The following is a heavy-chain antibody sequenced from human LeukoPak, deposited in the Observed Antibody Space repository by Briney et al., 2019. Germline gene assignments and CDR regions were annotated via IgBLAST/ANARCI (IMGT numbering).Heavy chain of an antibody. D-gene: IGHD2-2*01. CDR1: GYSFTNYW. J-gene: IGHJ4*02. V-gene: IGHV5-51*01. CDR2: INPGDFDT. Sequence: GESLKISCKGFGYSFTNYWIGWVRQMPEKGLEWMGIINPGDFDTRYSPSFQGQVTISADKSISTAYLQWSSLKASDTAIYYCARLVCSSASCYSGFDFWGQGTLVTVSS. CDR3: ARLVCSSASCYSGFDF.